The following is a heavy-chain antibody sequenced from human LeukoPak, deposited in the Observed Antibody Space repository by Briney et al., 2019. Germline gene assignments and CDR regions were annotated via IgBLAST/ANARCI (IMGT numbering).Heavy chain of an antibody. CDR1: RGSISRTSYS. J-gene: IGHJ4*02. CDR2: IYYTGTA. CDR3: ARLGFYYDSSGYNYFDY. D-gene: IGHD3-22*01. V-gene: IGHV4-39*07. Sequence: SETLSLTCSVSRGSISRTSYSWGWIRQPPGKGLEWIGNIYYTGTAYHNPSLKSRVTISLDTSKSHFSLNLSSVTAADTAIYYCARLGFYYDSSGYNYFDYWGPGTLITVSS.